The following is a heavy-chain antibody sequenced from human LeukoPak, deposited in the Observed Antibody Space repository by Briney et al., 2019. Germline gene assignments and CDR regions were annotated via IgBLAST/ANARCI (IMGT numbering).Heavy chain of an antibody. Sequence: PGGSLRLSCAASGFTFSSYAMSWVRQAPGKGLEWVSAISGSGGSTYYADSVKGRFTISGDNSKNTLYLQMNSLRAEDTAVYYCAKESTVTPGSVNWFDSWGQGTLVTVSS. CDR1: GFTFSSYA. D-gene: IGHD4-17*01. V-gene: IGHV3-23*01. CDR2: ISGSGGST. J-gene: IGHJ5*01. CDR3: AKESTVTPGSVNWFDS.